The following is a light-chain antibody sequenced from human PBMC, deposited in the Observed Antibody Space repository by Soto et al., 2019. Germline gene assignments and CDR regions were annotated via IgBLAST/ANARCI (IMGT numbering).Light chain of an antibody. CDR3: QHYNSYSEA. V-gene: IGKV1-5*03. CDR1: QTISSW. J-gene: IGKJ1*01. Sequence: DIQMTQSPSTLSGSVGDRVTITCRASQTISSWLAWYQQKPGKAPKLLSYKASTLKSRVPSRFSGSGSGTEFTLTISSLQPDDFATYYCQHYNSYSEAFGQGTKVELK. CDR2: KAS.